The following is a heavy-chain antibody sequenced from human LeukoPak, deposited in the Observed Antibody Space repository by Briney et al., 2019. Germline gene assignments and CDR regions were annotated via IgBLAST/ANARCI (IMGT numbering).Heavy chain of an antibody. CDR1: GFTFDDYA. Sequence: AGGSLRLSCAASGFTFDDYAMHWVRQAPGKGLEWVSGISWNSGSIGYADSVKGRFTISRDNAKNSLYLQMNSLRAEDTALYYCAKDRGPVATPPDIWGQGTMVTVSS. J-gene: IGHJ3*02. CDR3: AKDRGPVATPPDI. D-gene: IGHD5-12*01. CDR2: ISWNSGSI. V-gene: IGHV3-9*01.